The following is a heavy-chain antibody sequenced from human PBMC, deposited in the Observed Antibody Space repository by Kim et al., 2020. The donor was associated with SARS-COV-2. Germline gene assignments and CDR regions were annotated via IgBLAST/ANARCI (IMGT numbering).Heavy chain of an antibody. CDR1: GFTFSSYD. CDR3: ARADYGGNYYYYYGMDV. Sequence: GGSLRLSCAASGFTFSSYDMHWVRQATGKGLEWVSAIGTAGDTYYPGSVKGRFTISRENAKNSLYLQMNSLRAGDTAVYYCARADYGGNYYYYYGMDVWGQGTTVTVSS. V-gene: IGHV3-13*01. D-gene: IGHD4-17*01. CDR2: IGTAGDT. J-gene: IGHJ6*02.